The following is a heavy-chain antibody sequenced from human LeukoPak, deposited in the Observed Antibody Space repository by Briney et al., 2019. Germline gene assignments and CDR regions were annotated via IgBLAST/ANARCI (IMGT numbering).Heavy chain of an antibody. J-gene: IGHJ3*02. V-gene: IGHV4-39*07. CDR1: GGSISSSSYY. D-gene: IGHD6-13*01. CDR2: IYYSGST. CDR3: ARDLSGSSSWYLPPSSNRDAFDI. Sequence: PSETLSLTCTVSGGSISSSSYYWGWIRQPPGKGLEWIGSIYYSGSTYYNPSLKSRVTISVDTSKNQFSLKLSSVTAADTAVYYCARDLSGSSSWYLPPSSNRDAFDIWGQGTMVTVSS.